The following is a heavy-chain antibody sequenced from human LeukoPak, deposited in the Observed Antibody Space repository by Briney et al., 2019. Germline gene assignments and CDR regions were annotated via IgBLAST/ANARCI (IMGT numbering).Heavy chain of an antibody. CDR1: GYTFTGYY. CDR3: ARDTSRKRYYYGSGNFDY. J-gene: IGHJ4*02. V-gene: IGHV1-2*02. CDR2: INPNSGGT. D-gene: IGHD3-10*01. Sequence: ASVKVSCKASGYTFTGYYMHWVRQAPGQGLEWMGWINPNSGGTNYAQKFQGRVTMTRDTSISTACMELSRLRSDDTAVYYCARDTSRKRYYYGSGNFDYWGQGTLVTVSS.